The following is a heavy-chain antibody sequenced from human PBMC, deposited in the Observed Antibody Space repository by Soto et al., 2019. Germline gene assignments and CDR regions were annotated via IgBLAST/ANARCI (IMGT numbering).Heavy chain of an antibody. CDR1: GVTFSSYE. J-gene: IGHJ6*02. CDR2: ISSSGGTI. D-gene: IGHD2-8*01. Sequence: PGGSLRLSCAASGVTFSSYELNWGRQGPGKGREWVLYISSSGGTIYYADSGKGRFTIARDNAKNSLYLQMKSLRAEDTAVYYCAKSYAGGLDVWGQGTTVTVSS. CDR3: AKSYAGGLDV. V-gene: IGHV3-48*03.